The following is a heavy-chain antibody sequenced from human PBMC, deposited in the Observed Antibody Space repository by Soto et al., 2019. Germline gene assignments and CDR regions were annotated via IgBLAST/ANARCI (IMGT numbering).Heavy chain of an antibody. CDR2: IIPIFGTA. V-gene: IGHV1-69*13. CDR3: AREVATNSGYYYYGMDV. D-gene: IGHD5-12*01. Sequence: GASVKVSCKASGGTFSSYAISWVRQAPGQGLEWMGGIIPIFGTANYAQKFQGRVTITADESTSTAYMELSSLRSEDTAVYYCAREVATNSGYYYYGMDVWGQGTTVTVSS. CDR1: GGTFSSYA. J-gene: IGHJ6*02.